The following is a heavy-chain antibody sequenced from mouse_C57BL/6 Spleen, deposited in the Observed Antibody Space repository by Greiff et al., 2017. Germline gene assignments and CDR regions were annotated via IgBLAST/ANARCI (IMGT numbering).Heavy chain of an antibody. J-gene: IGHJ2*01. Sequence: VKLQQSGPELVKPGASVKISCKASGYAFSSSWMNWVKQRPGKGLEWIGRIYPGDGDTNYNGKFKGKATLTADKSSSTAYMQLSSLTSEDSAVYFCATAYFDYWGQGTTLTVSS. CDR3: ATAYFDY. V-gene: IGHV1-82*01. CDR1: GYAFSSSW. CDR2: IYPGDGDT.